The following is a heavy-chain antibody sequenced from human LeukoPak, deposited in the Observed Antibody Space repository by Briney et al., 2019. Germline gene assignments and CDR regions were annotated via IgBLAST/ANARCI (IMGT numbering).Heavy chain of an antibody. Sequence: SETLSLTCAVSGGSISSGGYSWSWIRQPPGKGLEWIGYIYHSGSTYYNPSLKSRVTISVDRSKNQFSLKLSSVTAADTAVYYCARAYGYFDWLLRRGEGFYFDYWGQGTLVTVSS. D-gene: IGHD3-9*01. CDR2: IYHSGST. J-gene: IGHJ4*02. CDR3: ARAYGYFDWLLRRGEGFYFDY. V-gene: IGHV4-30-2*01. CDR1: GGSISSGGYS.